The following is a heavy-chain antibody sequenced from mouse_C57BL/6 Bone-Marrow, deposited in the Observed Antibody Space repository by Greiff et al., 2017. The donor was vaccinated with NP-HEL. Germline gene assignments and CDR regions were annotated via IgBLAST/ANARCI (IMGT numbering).Heavy chain of an antibody. CDR1: GYTFTSYW. D-gene: IGHD2-1*01. CDR2: IHPNSGST. Sequence: QVQLQQPGAELVKPGASVKLSCKASGYTFTSYWMHWVKQRPGQGLEWIGMIHPNSGSTNYNEKFKGKATLTVDKSSSTAYMQLSSLTSEDSAVYYCAKPYGNSWFAYWGQGTLVTVSA. J-gene: IGHJ3*01. CDR3: AKPYGNSWFAY. V-gene: IGHV1-64*01.